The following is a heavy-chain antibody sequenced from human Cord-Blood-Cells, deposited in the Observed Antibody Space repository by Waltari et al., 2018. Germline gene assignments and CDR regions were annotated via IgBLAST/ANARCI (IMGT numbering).Heavy chain of an antibody. D-gene: IGHD1-26*01. V-gene: IGHV1-2*04. CDR2: INPNRGGT. CDR3: ARAPLTQWELFDY. J-gene: IGHJ4*02. CDR1: GYTFTGYY. Sequence: QVQLVQSGAEVKKPGASVKVSCKASGYTFTGYYMHWVRQAPGQGLEWMGWINPNRGGTNYAQKFQGWVTMTRDTSISTAYMELSRLRSDDTAVYYCARAPLTQWELFDYWGQGTLVTVSS.